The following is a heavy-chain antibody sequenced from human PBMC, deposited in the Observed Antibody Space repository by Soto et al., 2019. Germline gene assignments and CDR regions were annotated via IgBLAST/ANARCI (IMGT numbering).Heavy chain of an antibody. D-gene: IGHD3-3*01. CDR2: ISAYNGNT. V-gene: IGHV1-18*01. Sequence: GASVKVSCKASGYTFTSYGISWVRQAPGQGLEWMGWISAYNGNTNYAQKLQGRVTMTTDTSTSTAYMELRSLRSDDTAVYYCARGLRFLEWLPVTPYYYYGMDVWGQGTTVTVSS. J-gene: IGHJ6*02. CDR3: ARGLRFLEWLPVTPYYYYGMDV. CDR1: GYTFTSYG.